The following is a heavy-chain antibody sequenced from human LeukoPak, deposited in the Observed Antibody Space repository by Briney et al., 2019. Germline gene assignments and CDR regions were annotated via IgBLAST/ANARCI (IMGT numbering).Heavy chain of an antibody. CDR3: ARGRYSGGAGN. J-gene: IGHJ4*02. CDR2: INHSGST. CDR1: GGSFSGYY. V-gene: IGHV4-34*01. Sequence: SETLSLTCAVYGGSFSGYYWSWIRQPPGEGLEWIGEINHSGSTNYNPSLKSRVTISVDTSKNQFSLKLSSVTAADTAVYYCARGRYSGGAGNWGQGTLVTVSS. D-gene: IGHD6-19*01.